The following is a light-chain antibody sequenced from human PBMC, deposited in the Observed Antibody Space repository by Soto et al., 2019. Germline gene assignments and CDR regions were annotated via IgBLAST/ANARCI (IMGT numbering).Light chain of an antibody. Sequence: QSVLTQPPSVSAAPGQKVTISCSGSSSNIWKNSVSWYQQLPGSAPKLLIYDDSKRPSGVPARFSGSKSGTSATLGITGLQTGDEADYFCAPWDSSLTVLFGGGTQLTVL. CDR2: DDS. V-gene: IGLV1-51*01. CDR1: SSNIWKNS. J-gene: IGLJ2*01. CDR3: APWDSSLTVL.